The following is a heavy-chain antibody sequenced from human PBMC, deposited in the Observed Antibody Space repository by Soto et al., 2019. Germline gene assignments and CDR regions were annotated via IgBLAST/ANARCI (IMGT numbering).Heavy chain of an antibody. CDR3: ARANRVVGHFDY. CDR2: IYYSGST. V-gene: IGHV4-61*01. J-gene: IGHJ4*02. Sequence: QVQLQESGPGLVKPSETLSLTCTVSGGSVSSGSYYWSWLRPPPGQGLEWIGYIYYSGSTNYNPSLKSRVTISVDTSKNQFALKLSSVTAADTAVYYCARANRVVGHFDYWGQGTLVTVSS. D-gene: IGHD2-15*01. CDR1: GGSVSSGSYY.